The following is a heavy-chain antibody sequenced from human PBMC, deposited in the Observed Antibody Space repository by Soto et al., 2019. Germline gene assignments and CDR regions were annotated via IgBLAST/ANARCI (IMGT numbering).Heavy chain of an antibody. CDR1: GYTLTELS. Sequence: ASVKVSCKVSGYTLTELSMHWVRQAPGKGREWMGGFDPEDGETIYAQKFQGRVTMTEDTSTDTAYMELSSLRSEDTAVYYCATYSYYYDSSGYYYSLDYWGQGTLVTVSS. V-gene: IGHV1-24*01. CDR3: ATYSYYYDSSGYYYSLDY. CDR2: FDPEDGET. D-gene: IGHD3-22*01. J-gene: IGHJ4*02.